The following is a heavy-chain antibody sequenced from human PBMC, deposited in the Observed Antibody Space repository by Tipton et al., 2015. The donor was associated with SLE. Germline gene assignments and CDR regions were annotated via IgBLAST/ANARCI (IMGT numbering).Heavy chain of an antibody. Sequence: TLSLTCTVSGGSISSGSYYWSWIRPPAGKGLEWIGRIYTSGSTNYNPSLKSRVTISVDTSKNQFSLKLSSVTAADTAVYYCARDSTVTHEWYFDLWGRGTLVTVSS. V-gene: IGHV4-61*02. D-gene: IGHD4-17*01. CDR2: IYTSGST. CDR1: GGSISSGSYY. CDR3: ARDSTVTHEWYFDL. J-gene: IGHJ2*01.